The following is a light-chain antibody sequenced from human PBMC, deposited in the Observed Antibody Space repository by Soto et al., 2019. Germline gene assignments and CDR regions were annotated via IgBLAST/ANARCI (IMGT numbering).Light chain of an antibody. Sequence: DTQMTQSPYTLSASVGDSVTITCRASQSISRWLAWYQQKPGKAPNLLIYDASSLESGVPSRFSGSGSGTEFTLTISSLQFVILPPYPCHQYNTGSTFGQG. CDR2: DAS. J-gene: IGKJ1*01. CDR1: QSISRW. V-gene: IGKV1-5*01. CDR3: HQYNTGST.